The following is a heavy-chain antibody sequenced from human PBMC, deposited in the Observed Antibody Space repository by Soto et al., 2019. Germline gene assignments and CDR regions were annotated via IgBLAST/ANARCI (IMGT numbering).Heavy chain of an antibody. J-gene: IGHJ5*02. CDR2: IYATGDT. Sequence: PSETVSLTCNVSGASLSRYYWSWIRQPPGKGLEWIGRIYATGDTDYNPSLKSRISMSVDMSKKQFSLTLRSVTAADTAIYYCVRDGTKNLRDRFEPWGRGILVTVSS. CDR3: VRDGTKNLRDRFEP. V-gene: IGHV4-4*07. CDR1: GASLSRYY. D-gene: IGHD1-26*01.